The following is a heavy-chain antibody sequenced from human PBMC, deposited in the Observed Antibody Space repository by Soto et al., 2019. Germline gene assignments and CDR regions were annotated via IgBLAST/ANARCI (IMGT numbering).Heavy chain of an antibody. D-gene: IGHD6-19*01. J-gene: IGHJ4*02. CDR1: GFTFSSYA. V-gene: IGHV3-23*01. CDR2: ISGSGGST. CDR3: ARGRSSGPSPLDY. Sequence: EVQLLESGGGLVQPGGSLRLSCAASGFTFSSYAMSWVRQAPGKGLEWVSAISGSGGSTYYADSVKGRFTISRDNSKNTLYLQMNSLRAEDTAVYYCARGRSSGPSPLDYWGQGTLVTVSS.